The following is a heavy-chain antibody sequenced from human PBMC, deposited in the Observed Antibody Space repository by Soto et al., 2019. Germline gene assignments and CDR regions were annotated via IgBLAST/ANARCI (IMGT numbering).Heavy chain of an antibody. CDR2: IYPDASET. D-gene: IGHD2-21*01. CDR1: GYTFTDYW. J-gene: IGHJ4*02. Sequence: GQSLKISCKASGYTFTDYWIYCVRQMHGKGLEWRASIYPDASETRYSTSFQGQVTISAGQRIMTAYLQWCSLTAPDSAMYYCARGPPGECWAQGTLVTVAS. CDR3: ARGPPGEC. V-gene: IGHV5-51*01.